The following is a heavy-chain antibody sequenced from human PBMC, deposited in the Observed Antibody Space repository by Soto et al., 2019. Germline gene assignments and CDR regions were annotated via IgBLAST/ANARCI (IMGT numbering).Heavy chain of an antibody. J-gene: IGHJ6*03. CDR1: GFTFSSYA. Sequence: GGSLRLSCAASGFTFSSYAMSWVRQAPGKGLEWVSAISGSGGSTYYADSVKGRFTISRDNSKNTLYLQMNSLRAEDTAVYYCAKAFDLGDLSVARYMDVWGKGNTVTVSS. CDR3: AKAFDLGDLSVARYMDV. CDR2: ISGSGGST. V-gene: IGHV3-23*01. D-gene: IGHD2-21*02.